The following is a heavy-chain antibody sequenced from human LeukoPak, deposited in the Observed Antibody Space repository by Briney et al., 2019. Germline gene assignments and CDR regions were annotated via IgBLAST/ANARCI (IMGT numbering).Heavy chain of an antibody. D-gene: IGHD4-17*01. CDR3: ARESGGDYTFDY. V-gene: IGHV3-64*01. CDR2: ISSNGGST. J-gene: IGHJ4*02. CDR1: GFTFSSYV. Sequence: PGGSLRLSCAASGFTFSSYVMYWVRQAPGKGLEYVSAISSNGGSTCYANSVKGRFTISRDNSKNTLYLQMGSLRAEDMAVYYCARESGGDYTFDYWGQGTLVTVSS.